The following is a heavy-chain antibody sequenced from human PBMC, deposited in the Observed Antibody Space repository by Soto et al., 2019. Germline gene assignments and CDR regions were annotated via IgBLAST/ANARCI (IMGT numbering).Heavy chain of an antibody. J-gene: IGHJ4*02. D-gene: IGHD2-15*01. CDR3: ASRRTRVVVAATFDY. CDR2: IIPIFGTA. V-gene: IGHV1-69*12. CDR1: GGTFSSYA. Sequence: QVQLVQSGAEVKKPGSSVKVSCKASGGTFSSYAISWVRQTPGQGLEWMGGIIPIFGTANYAQKFQARVTITADESTSTAYREVSSLRSEDTAVYYCASRRTRVVVAATFDYWGQGTLVTVSS.